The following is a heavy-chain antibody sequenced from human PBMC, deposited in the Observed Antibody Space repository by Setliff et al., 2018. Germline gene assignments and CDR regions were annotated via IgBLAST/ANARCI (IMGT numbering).Heavy chain of an antibody. CDR2: IHYGGST. D-gene: IGHD3-22*01. V-gene: IGHV4-39*07. J-gene: IGHJ4*02. Sequence: SETLSLTCNVSGASINTGTYYWAWIRQPPGKGLEWIGRIHYGGSTKYSPSLKGRVTISMDTSVNEFSLRLTSVTAADTAMYYCASRDYYDNRGSLDFWGQGTLVTVSS. CDR1: GASINTGTYY. CDR3: ASRDYYDNRGSLDF.